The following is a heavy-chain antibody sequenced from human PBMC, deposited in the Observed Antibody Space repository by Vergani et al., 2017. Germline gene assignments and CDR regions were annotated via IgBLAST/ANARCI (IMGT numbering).Heavy chain of an antibody. J-gene: IGHJ5*02. Sequence: QVQLQESGPGLVKPSETLSLTCTVSGGSISSYYWRWIRQPPGKVLEWIGYIYYSGSTNYNPSLKSRVTISVDTSKNQFSLKLSSVPAADTAVYYCAREKELYWFDPWGQGTLVTVSS. CDR3: AREKELYWFDP. V-gene: IGHV4-59*01. CDR2: IYYSGST. D-gene: IGHD1-26*01. CDR1: GGSISSYY.